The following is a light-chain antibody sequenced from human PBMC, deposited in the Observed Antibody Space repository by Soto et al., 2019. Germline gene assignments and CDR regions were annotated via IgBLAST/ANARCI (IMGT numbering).Light chain of an antibody. J-gene: IGKJ1*01. V-gene: IGKV1-5*03. Sequence: DIQMTQSPSARSASVGDRVTITCRASQYISNWVAWYQQKPGKAPKLLFYKASTLKSGVPSRFSGSGSGKEFTLTIRSLQPDDFATYSCQHYNSYSEAFGQGTKVAIK. CDR3: QHYNSYSEA. CDR1: QYISNW. CDR2: KAS.